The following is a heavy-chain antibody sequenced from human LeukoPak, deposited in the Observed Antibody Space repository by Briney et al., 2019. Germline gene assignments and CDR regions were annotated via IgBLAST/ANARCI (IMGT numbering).Heavy chain of an antibody. J-gene: IGHJ3*02. D-gene: IGHD3-22*01. Sequence: GGSLRLSCAASGFSVSNNYMNWVRQASGKGLEWVSVMHSDGRTFYADSVKGRFTISRDKYKNMFYLQMDSLRAEDTAVYYCARDPDDRSGLDAFETWGQGTKVTVS. CDR1: GFSVSNNY. CDR2: MHSDGRT. CDR3: ARDPDDRSGLDAFET. V-gene: IGHV3-53*01.